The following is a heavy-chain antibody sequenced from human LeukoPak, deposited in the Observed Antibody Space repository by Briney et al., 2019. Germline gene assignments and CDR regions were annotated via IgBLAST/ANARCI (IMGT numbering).Heavy chain of an antibody. CDR2: ISTYNAKT. V-gene: IGHV1-18*01. D-gene: IGHD1-26*01. J-gene: IGHJ5*02. CDR1: GYTFTTYG. CDR3: ARDTGSNFFDP. Sequence: ASVKVSCKASGYTFTTYGIIWVRQAPGQGLEWMGWISTYNAKTKYAQNLQGRVAMTTDTSTSTVYMELRSLTSDDTAVYYCARDTGSNFFDPSGQGTLVTVAS.